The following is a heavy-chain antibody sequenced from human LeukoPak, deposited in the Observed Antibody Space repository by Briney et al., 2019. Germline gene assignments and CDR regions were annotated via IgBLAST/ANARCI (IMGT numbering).Heavy chain of an antibody. CDR3: AGSIVVVPAANFDY. V-gene: IGHV4-59*01. CDR1: GGSISSYY. CDR2: IYYSGST. J-gene: IGHJ4*02. Sequence: SDTLSLTCTVSGGSISSYYWSWIRQPPGKGLEWIGYIYYSGSTNYNPSLKSRVTISVDTSKNQFSLKLSSVTAADTAVYYCAGSIVVVPAANFDYWGQGTLVTVSS. D-gene: IGHD2-2*01.